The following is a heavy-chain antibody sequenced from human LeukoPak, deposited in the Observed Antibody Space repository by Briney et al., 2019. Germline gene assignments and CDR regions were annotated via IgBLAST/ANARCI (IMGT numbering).Heavy chain of an antibody. Sequence: GGSLRLSCAASGFTFSSYEMNWVSQAPGKGLEWVSYISSSGSTIYYADSVKGRFTISRDNPKKSLYLQMNSLRAEDTAVYYCARGATTTRFGRFDPWGQGTLVIVSS. D-gene: IGHD4-17*01. CDR1: GFTFSSYE. V-gene: IGHV3-48*03. J-gene: IGHJ5*02. CDR2: ISSSGSTI. CDR3: ARGATTTRFGRFDP.